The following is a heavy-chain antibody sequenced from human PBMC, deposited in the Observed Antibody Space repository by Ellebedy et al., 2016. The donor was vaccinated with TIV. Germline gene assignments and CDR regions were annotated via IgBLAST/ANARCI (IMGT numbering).Heavy chain of an antibody. CDR3: SRGVTDQN. Sequence: MPSETLSLTCTVSGASFSSRSYYRGWIRQPPGKGLEWIGSIYYSGTTYYNPSLKSRVTISVDTSKNHFSLKLSSVTAADTAVYYCSRGVTDQNWGQGILVTVSS. V-gene: IGHV4-39*02. D-gene: IGHD2-21*02. CDR2: IYYSGTT. CDR1: GASFSSRSYY. J-gene: IGHJ4*02.